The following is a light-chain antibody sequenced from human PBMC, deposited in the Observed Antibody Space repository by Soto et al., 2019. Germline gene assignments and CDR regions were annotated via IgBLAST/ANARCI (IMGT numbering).Light chain of an antibody. CDR2: EGT. J-gene: IGLJ1*01. CDR3: CSFATSSPLYV. CDR1: SSDVGTYNL. V-gene: IGLV2-23*01. Sequence: QSALTQPASVSGSPGQSITISCTGASSDVGTYNLVSWYQHHPGKAPKLMIYEGTKRPSGVSNRFSGSTSGNTASLTISGLQAEDEADYFCCSFATSSPLYVFVTGTKVTV.